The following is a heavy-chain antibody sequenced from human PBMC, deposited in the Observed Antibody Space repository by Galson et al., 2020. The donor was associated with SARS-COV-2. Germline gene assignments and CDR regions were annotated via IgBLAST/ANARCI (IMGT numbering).Heavy chain of an antibody. Sequence: SETLSLTCTVSGGSISSSSYYWGWIRQPPGKGLEWIGSIYYSGSTYYNPSLKSRVTISVDTSKNQFSLKLSSVTAADTAVYYCARDQRGVLRFLEWSPHAAFDIWGQGTMVTVSS. CDR1: GGSISSSSYY. V-gene: IGHV4-39*07. D-gene: IGHD3-3*01. CDR2: IYYSGST. J-gene: IGHJ3*02. CDR3: ARDQRGVLRFLEWSPHAAFDI.